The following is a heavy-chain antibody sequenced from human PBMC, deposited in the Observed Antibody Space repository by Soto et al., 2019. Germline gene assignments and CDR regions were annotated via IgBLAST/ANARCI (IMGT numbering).Heavy chain of an antibody. D-gene: IGHD2-2*02. Sequence: ASVKVSCKASGYTFTSYGISWVRQAPGQGLEWMGWISAYNGNTNYAQKLQGRVTTTTDTSTSTAYMELRSLRSDDTAVYYCARVPVVPAAIRYYYYGMDVWGQGTTVTVSS. CDR2: ISAYNGNT. J-gene: IGHJ6*02. CDR1: GYTFTSYG. V-gene: IGHV1-18*04. CDR3: ARVPVVPAAIRYYYYGMDV.